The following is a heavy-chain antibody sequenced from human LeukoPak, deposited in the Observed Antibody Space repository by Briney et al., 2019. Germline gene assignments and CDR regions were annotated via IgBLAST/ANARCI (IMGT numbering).Heavy chain of an antibody. CDR3: ASGDWNYYDY. J-gene: IGHJ4*02. CDR1: GFTFSSYE. D-gene: IGHD2-21*02. CDR2: ISSSGTTI. Sequence: GGSLRLSCAASGFTFSSYEMNWVRQAPGKGLEWVSYISSSGTTIYYADSVKGRVTISRDNAKNSLYLQMNSLRAEDTAVYYCASGDWNYYDYWGQGTLVTVSS. V-gene: IGHV3-48*03.